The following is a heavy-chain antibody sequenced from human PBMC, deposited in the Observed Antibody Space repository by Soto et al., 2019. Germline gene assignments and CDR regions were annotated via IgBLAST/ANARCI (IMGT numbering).Heavy chain of an antibody. J-gene: IGHJ5*02. CDR1: GFTFSSYA. V-gene: IGHV3-23*01. Sequence: PVGSLRLSCAASGFTFSSYAMSWVRQAPGKGLEWVSAISGSGGSTYYADSVKGRFTISRDNSKNTLYLQMNSLRAEDTAVYYCAKAGTPRLEAPFDPWGQGTLVTAPQ. D-gene: IGHD1-1*01. CDR3: AKAGTPRLEAPFDP. CDR2: ISGSGGST.